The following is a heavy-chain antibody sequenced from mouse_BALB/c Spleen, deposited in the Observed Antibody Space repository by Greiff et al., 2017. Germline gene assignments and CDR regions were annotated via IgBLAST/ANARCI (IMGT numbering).Heavy chain of an antibody. Sequence: QVQLKESGAELVRPGTSVKVSCKASGYAFTNYLIEWVKQRPGQGLEWIGVINPGSGGTNYNEKFKGKATLTADKSSSTAYMQLSSLTSDDSAVYFCAREGGVRRGDWYFDVWGAGTTVTVSS. D-gene: IGHD2-14*01. CDR2: INPGSGGT. J-gene: IGHJ1*01. CDR1: GYAFTNYL. CDR3: AREGGVRRGDWYFDV. V-gene: IGHV1-54*01.